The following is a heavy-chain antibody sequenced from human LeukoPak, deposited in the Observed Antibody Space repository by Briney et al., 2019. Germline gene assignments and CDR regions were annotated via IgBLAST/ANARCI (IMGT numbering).Heavy chain of an antibody. J-gene: IGHJ4*02. Sequence: ASVKVSCKASGYSFTNNYIHWVRQAPGQGLEWMGMIYPRDGSTSYAQKFQGRVTVTRDTSTSTAYMELSSLRSEDTAVYYCARGYNFDSSGYFDWGQGTLVTVSS. CDR2: IYPRDGST. V-gene: IGHV1-46*01. CDR1: GYSFTNNY. CDR3: ARGYNFDSSGYFD. D-gene: IGHD3-22*01.